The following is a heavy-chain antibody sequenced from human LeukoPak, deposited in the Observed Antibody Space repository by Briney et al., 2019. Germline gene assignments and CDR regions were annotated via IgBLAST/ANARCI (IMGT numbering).Heavy chain of an antibody. J-gene: IGHJ6*02. V-gene: IGHV4-59*01. CDR1: GGSISSYY. CDR3: ARDRLSDSGHRHYYYYGMDV. CDR2: IYYSGST. D-gene: IGHD1-26*01. Sequence: PSETLSLTCTVSGGSISSYYWSWIRQPPGKGLEWIGYIYYSGSTNYNPSLKSRVTISVDTSKNQFSLKLSSVTAADTAVYYCARDRLSDSGHRHYYYYGMDVWGQGTTVTVSS.